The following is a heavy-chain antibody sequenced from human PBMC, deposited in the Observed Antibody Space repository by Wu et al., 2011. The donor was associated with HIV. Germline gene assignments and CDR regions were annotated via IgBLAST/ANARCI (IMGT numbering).Heavy chain of an antibody. V-gene: IGHV1-2*02. J-gene: IGHJ6*03. CDR3: ARDPYTTSFYYYYYMTS. D-gene: IGHD6-6*01. CDR2: INPHSGGT. CDR1: GYTFTGYY. Sequence: QVQLVQSGAEVKKPGASVKVSCKASGYTFTGYYMHWVRQAPGQGLEWMGWINPHSGGTNYAQKFQGRVTMTRDTSISTAHMDLSRLKSDDTAVYYCARDPYTTSFYYYYYMTSGQRDHGHRLL.